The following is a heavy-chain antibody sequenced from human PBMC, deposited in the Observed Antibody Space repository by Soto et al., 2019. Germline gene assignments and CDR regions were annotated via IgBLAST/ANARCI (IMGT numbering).Heavy chain of an antibody. CDR1: GDSFNTYW. J-gene: IGHJ6*02. Sequence: GESLKISFKGSGDSFNTYWIAWVRQMPGKGLEWMGITHPGDSETRYSPSFEGQVTISADKSISTAYLQWSSLKASDTAMYYCARQGRDGHNQGYGMDIWGQGTTVTVSS. CDR2: THPGDSET. CDR3: ARQGRDGHNQGYGMDI. V-gene: IGHV5-51*01.